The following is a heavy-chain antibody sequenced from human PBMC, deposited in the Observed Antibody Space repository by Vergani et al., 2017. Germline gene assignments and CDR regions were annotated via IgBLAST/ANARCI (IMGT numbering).Heavy chain of an antibody. Sequence: EVQLVESGGGLVQPGRSLRLSCAASGFTFDDYAMHWVRQAPGKGLEWVSGISWNSGSIGYADSVKGRFTISRDNAKNSLYLQMNSLRAEDTALYYCARGIAAQRSYFDYWGQGTLVTVSS. D-gene: IGHD6-6*01. CDR1: GFTFDDYA. CDR2: ISWNSGSI. J-gene: IGHJ4*02. CDR3: ARGIAAQRSYFDY. V-gene: IGHV3-9*01.